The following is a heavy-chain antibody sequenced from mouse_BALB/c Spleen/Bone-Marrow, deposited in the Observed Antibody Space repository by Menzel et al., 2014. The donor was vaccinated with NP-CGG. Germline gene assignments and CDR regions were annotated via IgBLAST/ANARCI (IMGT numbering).Heavy chain of an antibody. CDR2: FNPYNDGS. V-gene: IGHV1-14*01. CDR1: GYTFTSSV. CDR3: AKGGNYRYDFDY. D-gene: IGHD2-14*01. J-gene: IGHJ2*01. Sequence: EVKLVESGPELVKPGASVKMSCKASGYTFTSSVMHWVKQKPGQGLEWIGYFNPYNDGSKYNEKFKGKATLTSDKSSSPAYMELSSLTSEDSAVYYCAKGGNYRYDFDYWGQGTTLTVSS.